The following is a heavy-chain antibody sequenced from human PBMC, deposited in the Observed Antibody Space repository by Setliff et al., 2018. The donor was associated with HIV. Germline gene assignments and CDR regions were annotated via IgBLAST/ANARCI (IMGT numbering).Heavy chain of an antibody. CDR1: GDSINSGGYS. V-gene: IGHV4-30-2*01. Sequence: KTSETLSLTCAVSGDSINSGGYSWSWIRQPPGKGLEWIGYIDQSGSPFYNPSLKSRVTISVDRSKNHFSLNLSSVTAADTAVYYCGREGEGELPGYWGQGTLVTVSS. CDR3: GREGEGELPGY. J-gene: IGHJ4*02. CDR2: IDQSGSP. D-gene: IGHD1-7*01.